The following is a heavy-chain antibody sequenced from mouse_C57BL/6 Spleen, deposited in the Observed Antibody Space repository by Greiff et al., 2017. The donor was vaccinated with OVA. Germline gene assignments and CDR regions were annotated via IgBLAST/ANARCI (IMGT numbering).Heavy chain of an antibody. CDR3: AIFDYDAMDY. J-gene: IGHJ4*01. Sequence: QVQLQQSGAELVKPGASVKISCKASGYAFSSYWMNWVKQRPGQGLEWIGQIYPGDGDTNYNGKFKGKATLTADKSSSTAYMQLISLTSEDSAVYFCAIFDYDAMDYWGQGTSVTVSS. V-gene: IGHV1-80*01. CDR2: IYPGDGDT. CDR1: GYAFSSYW.